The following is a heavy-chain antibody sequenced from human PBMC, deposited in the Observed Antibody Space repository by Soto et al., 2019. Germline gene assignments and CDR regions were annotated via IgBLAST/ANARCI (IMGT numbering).Heavy chain of an antibody. V-gene: IGHV4-34*01. J-gene: IGHJ4*02. CDR1: GGSFSGYY. CDR3: ARGPYPLRYFDY. CDR2: INHSGST. Sequence: SETLSLTCAVYGGSFSGYYWSWIRQPPGKGLEWIGEINHSGSTNYNPSLKSRVTISVDTSKNQFSLKLSSVTAADTAVYYWARGPYPLRYFDYWGQGTLVTVSS. D-gene: IGHD3-9*01.